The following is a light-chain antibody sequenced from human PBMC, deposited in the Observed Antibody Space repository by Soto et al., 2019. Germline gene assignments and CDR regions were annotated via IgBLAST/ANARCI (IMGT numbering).Light chain of an antibody. Sequence: QSVLTQPASVSGSPGQSITISCTGTTSDVGRYNYVSWYQQHPGKAPKLIIYDVSNRPSGVSNRFSGSKSGNTASLTISGLKAEDEAEYYCNSYTSSSTYVFGTGTKLTVL. CDR2: DVS. CDR1: TSDVGRYNY. CDR3: NSYTSSSTYV. V-gene: IGLV2-14*01. J-gene: IGLJ1*01.